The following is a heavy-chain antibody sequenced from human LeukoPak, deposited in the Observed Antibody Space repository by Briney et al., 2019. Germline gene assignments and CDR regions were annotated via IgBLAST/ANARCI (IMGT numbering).Heavy chain of an antibody. CDR3: AAKDCSGGSCLTGGWFDP. V-gene: IGHV4-39*01. CDR1: GGSISSSSYY. CDR2: IYYSGST. D-gene: IGHD2-15*01. Sequence: PSETLSLTCTVSGGSISSSSYYWGWIRQPPGKGLEWIGSIYYSGSTYYNPSLKGRVTVSVDTSKNQFSLKLSSVTAADTAVYYCAAKDCSGGSCLTGGWFDPWGQGTLVTVSS. J-gene: IGHJ5*02.